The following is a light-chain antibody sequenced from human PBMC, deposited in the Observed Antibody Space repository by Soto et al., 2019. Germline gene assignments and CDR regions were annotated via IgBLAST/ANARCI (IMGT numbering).Light chain of an antibody. CDR2: STS. Sequence: QTVVTQEPSFSVSPGGTVTLTCGLSSGSVSASYHTSWYQQTPGRAPRTLIYSTSSRSSGVPDRFSGTILGSKAALTITGAQADDESHYYCVLYMGSGIWVFGGGTKLTVL. CDR1: SGSVSASYH. V-gene: IGLV8-61*01. J-gene: IGLJ3*02. CDR3: VLYMGSGIWV.